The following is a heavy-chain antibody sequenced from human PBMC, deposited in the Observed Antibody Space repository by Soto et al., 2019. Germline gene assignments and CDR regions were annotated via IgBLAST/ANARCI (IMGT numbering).Heavy chain of an antibody. CDR1: GFTFSSYA. J-gene: IGHJ1*01. D-gene: IGHD2-15*01. CDR2: ISYDGSNK. CDR3: ARERDIVVVVAATPDLQH. V-gene: IGHV3-30-3*01. Sequence: QVQLVESGGGVVQPGRSLRLSCAASGFTFSSYAMHWVRQAQGKGLEWVAVISYDGSNKYYADSVKGRFTISRDNSKNTLYLQMNSLRAEDTAVYYCARERDIVVVVAATPDLQHWGQGTLVTVSS.